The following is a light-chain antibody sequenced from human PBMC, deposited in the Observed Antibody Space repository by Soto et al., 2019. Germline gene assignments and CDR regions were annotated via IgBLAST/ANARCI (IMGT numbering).Light chain of an antibody. V-gene: IGLV2-14*01. CDR2: EVS. CDR1: SSDVGGYKY. Sequence: QSALTQPASVSGSPGQSITISCTGTSSDVGGYKYVSWFQQHPGEAPKLMIYEVSNRPSGVSNRFSASKSGNTASLTISGLQADDEDDYYCSSYTTSSTWVFGGGTKLTVL. J-gene: IGLJ3*02. CDR3: SSYTTSSTWV.